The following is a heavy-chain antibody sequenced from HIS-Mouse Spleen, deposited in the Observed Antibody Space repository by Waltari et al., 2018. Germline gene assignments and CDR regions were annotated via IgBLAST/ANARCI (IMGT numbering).Heavy chain of an antibody. V-gene: IGHV3-30*18. J-gene: IGHJ4*02. CDR1: GFTFSRYG. Sequence: QVQLVESGGGVVQPGRSLRLSCAASGFTFSRYGMHWVRQDPGKGLEWVAVISYDGSNKYYADSVKGRFTISRDNSKNTLYLQMNSLRAEDTAVYYCAKDKHHAFDYWGQGTLVTVSS. CDR2: ISYDGSNK. CDR3: AKDKHHAFDY.